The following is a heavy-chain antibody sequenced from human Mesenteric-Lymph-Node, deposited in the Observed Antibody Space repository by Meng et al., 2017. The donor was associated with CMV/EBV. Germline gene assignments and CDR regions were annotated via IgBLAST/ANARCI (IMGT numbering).Heavy chain of an antibody. Sequence: SLKISCAASGFTFEDYAMHWVRQAPGKGLEWVSGISWNSGTIGYADSVKGRFTISRDNAKNSLYLQMNSLTVEDTAVYYCAKGQSPSNVGVVNANYYQAMDVWGQGTTVTVSS. V-gene: IGHV3-9*01. CDR2: ISWNSGTI. CDR1: GFTFEDYA. CDR3: AKGQSPSNVGVVNANYYQAMDV. D-gene: IGHD3-3*01. J-gene: IGHJ6*02.